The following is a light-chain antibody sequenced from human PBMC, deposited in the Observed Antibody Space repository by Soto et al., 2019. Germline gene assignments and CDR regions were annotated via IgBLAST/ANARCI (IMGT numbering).Light chain of an antibody. CDR2: DAS. V-gene: IGKV3D-15*01. Sequence: IVLPQSHATLSVSLGERATLSCRASQSVSSNLAWYQQKPGQAPRLLIYDASTRATGIPARFSGSGSGTEFTLTISSLQSEDFAVYYCQQYNKWPLTFGQGTKVDIK. CDR3: QQYNKWPLT. CDR1: QSVSSN. J-gene: IGKJ1*01.